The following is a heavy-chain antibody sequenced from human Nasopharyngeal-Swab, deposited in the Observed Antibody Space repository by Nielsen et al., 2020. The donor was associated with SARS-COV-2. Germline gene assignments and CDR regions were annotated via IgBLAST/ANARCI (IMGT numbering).Heavy chain of an antibody. D-gene: IGHD3-22*01. Sequence: SETLSLTCTVSGGSISSYYWSWIRQPPGKGLEWIGYIYYSGSTNYNPSLKSRVTISVDTSKNQFSLKLSSVTAADTAVYYCARGPRGYYDSSGYWGDYYYGMDVWGQGTTVNVSS. CDR3: ARGPRGYYDSSGYWGDYYYGMDV. V-gene: IGHV4-59*13. J-gene: IGHJ6*02. CDR2: IYYSGST. CDR1: GGSISSYY.